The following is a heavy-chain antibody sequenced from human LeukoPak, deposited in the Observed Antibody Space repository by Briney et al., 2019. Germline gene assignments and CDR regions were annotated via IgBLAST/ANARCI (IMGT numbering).Heavy chain of an antibody. CDR3: AREPLAVVDAAVGIDT. Sequence: ASVKLSCKTSGYTFTDYYMHWVRQAPGQGLEWMGLMNPNNGDTTYSQKFQGRVTMTRDKSIRTGYMELTRLRSDDAALYYCAREPLAVVDAAVGIDTCGEGEMVTVSS. CDR2: MNPNNGDT. CDR1: GYTFTDYY. D-gene: IGHD5-18*01. J-gene: IGHJ3*02. V-gene: IGHV1-2*02.